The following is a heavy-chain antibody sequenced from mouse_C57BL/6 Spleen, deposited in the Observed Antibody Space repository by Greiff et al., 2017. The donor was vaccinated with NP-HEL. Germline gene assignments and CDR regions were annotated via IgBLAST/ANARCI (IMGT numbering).Heavy chain of an antibody. J-gene: IGHJ2*01. CDR3: AATTGGGFDY. CDR1: GYTFTSYW. Sequence: QVQLQQPGAELVKPGASVKLSCKASGYTFTSYWMQWVKQRPGQGLEWIGEIDPSDSYTNYNQKFKGKATLTVDTSSSTAYMQLSSLTSEDSAVYYCAATTGGGFDYWGQGTTLTVSS. V-gene: IGHV1-50*01. D-gene: IGHD1-1*01. CDR2: IDPSDSYT.